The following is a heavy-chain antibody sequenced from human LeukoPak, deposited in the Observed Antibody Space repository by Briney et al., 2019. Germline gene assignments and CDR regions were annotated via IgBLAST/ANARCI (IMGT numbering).Heavy chain of an antibody. Sequence: GGSLRLSCAASGFTFSNHAIHWVRQAPGKGLEYVSAISDNGGSTYYANSVKGRFTISRDNSKNTLYLQMGSLRVEDMAVYYCARDGLEGGPDYWGQGTLVTVSS. V-gene: IGHV3-64*01. J-gene: IGHJ4*02. CDR1: GFTFSNHA. D-gene: IGHD3-3*01. CDR2: ISDNGGST. CDR3: ARDGLEGGPDY.